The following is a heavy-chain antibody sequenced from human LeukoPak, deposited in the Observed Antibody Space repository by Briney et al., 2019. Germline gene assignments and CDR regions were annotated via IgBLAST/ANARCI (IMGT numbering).Heavy chain of an antibody. J-gene: IGHJ6*02. CDR3: AKSTLGPYQPPYYYYGMDV. CDR1: GFTFTTYG. V-gene: IGHV3-23*01. CDR2: IGAGGSNT. D-gene: IGHD2-2*01. Sequence: PGGSLRLSCAASGFTFTTYGMTWVRQAPGKGLEWVSAIGAGGSNTYYADSVKGRFTISRDNSKNTLYLQMNSLRAEDTALYYCAKSTLGPYQPPYYYYGMDVWGQGTTVTVSS.